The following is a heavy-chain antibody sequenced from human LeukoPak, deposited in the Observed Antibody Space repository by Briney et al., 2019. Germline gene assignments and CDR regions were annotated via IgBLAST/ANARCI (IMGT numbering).Heavy chain of an antibody. CDR2: ISGSSTYT. V-gene: IGHV3-11*06. J-gene: IGHJ4*02. Sequence: GGSLRLSCAASGFTFSDYYMSWIRQAPGKGLEWGSYISGSSTYTNYADSVKGRFTISRDNAKNSLYLQMNSLRAEDTAVYYCAMYRTYGDRDYWGQGALVTVSS. D-gene: IGHD4-17*01. CDR1: GFTFSDYY. CDR3: AMYRTYGDRDY.